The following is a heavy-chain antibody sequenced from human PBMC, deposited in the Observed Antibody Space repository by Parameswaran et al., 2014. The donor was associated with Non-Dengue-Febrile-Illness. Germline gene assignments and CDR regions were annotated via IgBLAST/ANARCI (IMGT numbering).Heavy chain of an antibody. Sequence: PGKGLEWIGYIYYSGSTNYNPSLKSRVTISVDTSKNQFSLKLSSVTAADTAVYYCARLNYDSSGYYSFDYWGQGTLVTVSS. D-gene: IGHD3-22*01. V-gene: IGHV4-59*13. CDR3: ARLNYDSSGYYSFDY. J-gene: IGHJ4*02. CDR2: IYYSGST.